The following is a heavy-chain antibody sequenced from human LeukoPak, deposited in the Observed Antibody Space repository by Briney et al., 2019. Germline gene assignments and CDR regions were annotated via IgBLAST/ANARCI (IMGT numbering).Heavy chain of an antibody. CDR1: GFTFSTYW. V-gene: IGHV3-74*01. Sequence: GGSVRLSCAASGFTFSTYWMHWVRQTPGKGLVRVSSIRNDGTTTNYADSVKGRFTISRDNAKNTLYLQMHSLRAEDTALFFCVRLYTIEGADLCGRGGRVTVSS. CDR3: VRLYTIEGADL. J-gene: IGHJ2*01. CDR2: IRNDGTTT. D-gene: IGHD5/OR15-5a*01.